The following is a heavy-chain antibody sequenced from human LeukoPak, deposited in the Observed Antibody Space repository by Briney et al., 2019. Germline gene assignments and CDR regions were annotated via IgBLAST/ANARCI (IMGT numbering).Heavy chain of an antibody. CDR3: AKGPYGSGSYYTS. CDR1: GFTFDDYA. V-gene: IGHV3-9*01. D-gene: IGHD3-10*01. J-gene: IGHJ5*02. Sequence: GRSLRLSCAAPGFTFDDYAMHRVRQAPGKGLEWVSGISWNSGSIGYADSVKGRFTISRDNAKNSLYLQMNSLRAEDTALYYCAKGPYGSGSYYTSWGQGTLVTVSS. CDR2: ISWNSGSI.